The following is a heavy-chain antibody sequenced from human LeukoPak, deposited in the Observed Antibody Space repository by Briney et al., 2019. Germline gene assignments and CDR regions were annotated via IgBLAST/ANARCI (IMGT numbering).Heavy chain of an antibody. CDR2: INPNSGGT. J-gene: IGHJ6*02. CDR3: ARSGYGYSNYAYYYGMDV. V-gene: IGHV1-2*02. D-gene: IGHD4-11*01. Sequence: ASVTVSCKASGYTFTGYYMHWVRQAPGQGLEWMGWINPNSGGTNYAQKFQGRVTMTRDTSISTAYMELSRLRFDATAVYYCARSGYGYSNYAYYYGMDVWGQGTTVTVSS. CDR1: GYTFTGYY.